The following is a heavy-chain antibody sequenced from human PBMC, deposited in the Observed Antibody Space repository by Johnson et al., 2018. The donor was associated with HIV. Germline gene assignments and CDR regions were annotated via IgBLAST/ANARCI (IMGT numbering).Heavy chain of an antibody. CDR3: ARSPETGDRLWRAFDI. J-gene: IGHJ3*02. D-gene: IGHD4-17*01. CDR2: ISYDGNSK. CDR1: GFTFSSYG. Sequence: QVQLVESGGGVVQPGRSLRLSCAASGFTFSSYGMHWVRQAPGKGLEWVAFISYDGNSKYFADSVKGRFTISRDNSKTTLYLQMKSLRVEDTAVYYCARSPETGDRLWRAFDIWGHGTMVTVSS. V-gene: IGHV3-30*19.